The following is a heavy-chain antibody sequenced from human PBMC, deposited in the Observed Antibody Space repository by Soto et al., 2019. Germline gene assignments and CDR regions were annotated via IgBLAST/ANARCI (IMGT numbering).Heavy chain of an antibody. Sequence: GGSLRLSCAASGLSFNEYWMDWVRQAPGEGPVWVSQINADGSSTTYADSVKGRFTISRDNGKNTLFLQMNSLRVEDTAVYYCARGTRNYYDSSGYCYWGQGTLVTVSS. CDR2: INADGSST. CDR3: ARGTRNYYDSSGYCY. D-gene: IGHD3-22*01. V-gene: IGHV3-74*03. J-gene: IGHJ4*02. CDR1: GLSFNEYW.